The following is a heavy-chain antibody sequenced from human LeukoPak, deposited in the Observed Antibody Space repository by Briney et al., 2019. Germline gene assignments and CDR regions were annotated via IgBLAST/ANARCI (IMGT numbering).Heavy chain of an antibody. V-gene: IGHV5-10-1*01. D-gene: IGHD2-2*01. Sequence: GESLRISCKGSGYSFTSYWISWVRQMPGEGLEWMGRIDPSDSYTNYSPPFQGHVTIPADRSISTAYLQWSSLKASDTAMYYCARQNCSSISCYDGWFDPWGQGTLVTVSS. CDR3: ARQNCSSISCYDGWFDP. CDR1: GYSFTSYW. CDR2: IDPSDSYT. J-gene: IGHJ5*02.